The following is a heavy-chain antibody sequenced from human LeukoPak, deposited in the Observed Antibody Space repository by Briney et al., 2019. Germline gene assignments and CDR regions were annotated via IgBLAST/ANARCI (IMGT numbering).Heavy chain of an antibody. CDR3: ARARLRFLEDLPPCMDV. D-gene: IGHD3-3*01. CDR2: IYYSGST. CDR1: GGSISSYY. Sequence: SETLSLTCTVSGGSISSYYWSWIRQPPGKGLQWIGYIYYSGSTNYSPSLKSRVTISVDTSKNQFSLKLSGVTAVDTAVYYCARARLRFLEDLPPCMDVWGKGTTVTVS. V-gene: IGHV4-59*01. J-gene: IGHJ6*03.